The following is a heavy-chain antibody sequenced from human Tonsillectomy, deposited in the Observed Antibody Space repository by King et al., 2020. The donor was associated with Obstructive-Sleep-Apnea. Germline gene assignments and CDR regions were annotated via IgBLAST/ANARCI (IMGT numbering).Heavy chain of an antibody. Sequence: QLVQSGGGVVQPGRSLRLSCAASGFSFSSYGMHWVRQAPGKGLEWVAGTSYDGSKKYYPYSVKGRFTISRDNSKNTVYLQMNSLRAEDTAVYYCAKDLSDGDHPSYFDDWGQGTLVTVSS. CDR1: GFSFSSYG. V-gene: IGHV3-30*18. D-gene: IGHD4-17*01. J-gene: IGHJ4*02. CDR3: AKDLSDGDHPSYFDD. CDR2: TSYDGSKK.